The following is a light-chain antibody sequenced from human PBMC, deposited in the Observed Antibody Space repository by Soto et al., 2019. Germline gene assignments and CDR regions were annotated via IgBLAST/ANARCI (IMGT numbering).Light chain of an antibody. CDR3: QHDYNWPPWT. CDR1: QSVTTN. V-gene: IGKV3-15*01. J-gene: IGKJ1*01. Sequence: EIVMTQSPATLSVSPGERATLSCRASQSVTTNFAWYQQKPGQAPSLPIYDPSTSPTDIPARFSVSGSGSEFNLTTSSLQSEDFADYDYQHDYNWPPWTSGRGT. CDR2: DPS.